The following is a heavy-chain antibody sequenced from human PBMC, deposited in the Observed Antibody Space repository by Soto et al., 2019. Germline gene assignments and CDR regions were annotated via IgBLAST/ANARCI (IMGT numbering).Heavy chain of an antibody. V-gene: IGHV4-31*03. D-gene: IGHD1-1*01. Sequence: QVQLQESGPGLVKPSQTLSLTCTVSGGSISSGGYYWSWIRQHPGKGLEWIGYIYYSGSTYYTPSLKIRVTISVDKSKNQFSLKLSSVTAADTAVYYCARRPQLEPRFDYWGQGTLVTVAS. CDR2: IYYSGST. CDR3: ARRPQLEPRFDY. J-gene: IGHJ4*02. CDR1: GGSISSGGYY.